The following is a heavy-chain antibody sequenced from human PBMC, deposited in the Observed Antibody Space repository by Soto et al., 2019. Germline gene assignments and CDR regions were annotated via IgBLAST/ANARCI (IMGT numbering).Heavy chain of an antibody. Sequence: GGSLRLSCAASGFTFSSYSMNWVRQAPGKGLEWVSSISSSSSYIYYSDSVKGRFTISRDNAKNPLYLQMNSLRAEDTAVYYCAREGRVKDYYYYYMDVWGKGTTVTVSS. CDR2: ISSSSSYI. V-gene: IGHV3-21*01. CDR3: AREGRVKDYYYYYMDV. J-gene: IGHJ6*03. D-gene: IGHD3-22*01. CDR1: GFTFSSYS.